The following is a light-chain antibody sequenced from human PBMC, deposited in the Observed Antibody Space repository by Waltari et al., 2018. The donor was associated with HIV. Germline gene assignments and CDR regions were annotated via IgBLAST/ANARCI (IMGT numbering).Light chain of an antibody. J-gene: IGLJ2*01. CDR3: YSIDSTGNHRGV. CDR2: EDT. Sequence: SYELTQPPSVSVSPGQTARITCSGDALPKEYAYWYQQKSGQAPVLVIYEDTKRPSGIPQRFSGSSSGTMATLTISGAQLEDEADYYCYSIDSTGNHRGVFGGGTKLTV. CDR1: ALPKEY. V-gene: IGLV3-10*01.